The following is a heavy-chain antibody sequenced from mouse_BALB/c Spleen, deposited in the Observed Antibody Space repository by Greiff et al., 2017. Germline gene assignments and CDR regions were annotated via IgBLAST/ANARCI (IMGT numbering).Heavy chain of an antibody. D-gene: IGHD2-1*01. CDR1: GYTFTSYY. V-gene: IGHV1S56*01. CDR3: ARGGGNYVSLAMDY. CDR2: IYPGDGST. J-gene: IGHJ4*01. Sequence: QVQLKESGPELVKPGASVKMSCKASGYTFTSYYIHWVKQRPGQGLEWIGWIYPGDGSTKYNEKFKGKTTLTADKSSSTAYMLLSSLTSEDSAIYFCARGGGNYVSLAMDYWGQGTSVTVSS.